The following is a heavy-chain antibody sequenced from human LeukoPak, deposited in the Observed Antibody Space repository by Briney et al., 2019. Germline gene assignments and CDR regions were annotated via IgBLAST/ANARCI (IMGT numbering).Heavy chain of an antibody. CDR1: GYSISSGYY. D-gene: IGHD2-2*01. V-gene: IGHV4-38-2*02. J-gene: IGHJ6*03. Sequence: PSETLSLTCTVSGYSISSGYYWGWIRQPPGKGLECIGSIDHSGSTSYNPSLKSRVTISVDTSKNQFSLKVSSVTAADTAVYYCARVPYCSSTTRCYLGGHHMDVWGKGTTVAVSS. CDR2: IDHSGST. CDR3: ARVPYCSSTTRCYLGGHHMDV.